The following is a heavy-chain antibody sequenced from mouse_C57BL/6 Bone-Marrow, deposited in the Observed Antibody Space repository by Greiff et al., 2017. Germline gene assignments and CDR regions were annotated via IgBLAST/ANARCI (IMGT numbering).Heavy chain of an antibody. J-gene: IGHJ2*01. D-gene: IGHD2-5*01. CDR1: GFTFSDYG. V-gene: IGHV5-17*01. CDR3: ARGHYSNDYFDY. Sequence: DVKLVESGGGLVKPGGSLKLSCAASGFTFSDYGMHWVRQAPEKGLEWVAYISSGSSTIYYADTVKGRFTISRDNAKNTLFLQMTSLRSEDTAMYYCARGHYSNDYFDYWGQGTTLTVSS. CDR2: ISSGSSTI.